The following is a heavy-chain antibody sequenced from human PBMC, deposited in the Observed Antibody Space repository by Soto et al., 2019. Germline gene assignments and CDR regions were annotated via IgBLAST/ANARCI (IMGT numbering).Heavy chain of an antibody. CDR2: ISAYNGNT. Sequence: ASVKVSCKASGYTFTSYGIIWVRQAPGQGLEWMGWISAYNGNTNYAQKLQGRVTMTTDTSTSTAYMELRSLRSDDTAVYYCARDNSSLESFDIWGQGTMVTVSS. J-gene: IGHJ3*02. CDR3: ARDNSSLESFDI. D-gene: IGHD6-13*01. V-gene: IGHV1-18*01. CDR1: GYTFTSYG.